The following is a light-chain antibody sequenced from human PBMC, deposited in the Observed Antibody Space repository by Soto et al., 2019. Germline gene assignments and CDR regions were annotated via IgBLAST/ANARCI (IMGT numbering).Light chain of an antibody. CDR3: QQYYSRLGT. CDR1: QSVLYSSNNKNY. Sequence: DIVMTQSPDSLAVSLGERATINCKSSQSVLYSSNNKNYLAWYQQKPGQPPKLLIYWASTRESGVPDRFSGSGSGTDFTLTISSLQAEDVAVYYCQQYYSRLGTFGGGTKVEIK. V-gene: IGKV4-1*01. J-gene: IGKJ4*01. CDR2: WAS.